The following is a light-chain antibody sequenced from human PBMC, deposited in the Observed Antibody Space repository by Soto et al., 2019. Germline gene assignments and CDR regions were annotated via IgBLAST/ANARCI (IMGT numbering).Light chain of an antibody. CDR1: LSVNRN. CDR2: DAS. CDR3: QQYNNWPPIT. Sequence: VVLTHSPATLSLSPGERATLSCRASLSVNRNLACYQQKPGQAPRLLIYDASSRATGIPDRFSGGGSGTDFTLTISRLEPEDFAVYYCQQYNNWPPITFGQGTRLEIK. V-gene: IGKV3D-20*02. J-gene: IGKJ5*01.